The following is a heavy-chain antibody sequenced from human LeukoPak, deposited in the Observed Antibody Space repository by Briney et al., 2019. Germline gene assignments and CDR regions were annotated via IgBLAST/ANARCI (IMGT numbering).Heavy chain of an antibody. J-gene: IGHJ4*02. D-gene: IGHD1-1*01. CDR1: GFNFRSYA. Sequence: GGSLRLSCAASGFNFRSYAMSGVRQAPGKGLEWVSGISGSAGSTFYADSVKGRFTISRDNFNNTLYLQMNSLRADDTAVYYCAKDRGRMWKPTCFDYWGQGVLVTVSS. CDR2: ISGSAGST. CDR3: AKDRGRMWKPTCFDY. V-gene: IGHV3-23*01.